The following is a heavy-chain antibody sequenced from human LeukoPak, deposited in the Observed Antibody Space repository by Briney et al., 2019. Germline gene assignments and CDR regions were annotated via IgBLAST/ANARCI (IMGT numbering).Heavy chain of an antibody. J-gene: IGHJ3*02. CDR2: IHYSGST. D-gene: IGHD2-15*01. CDR1: GGSFSGYY. Sequence: SETLSLTCAVYGGSFSGYYWNWVRQPPGKGLEWIGYIHYSGSTNYNPSLKSRVTISGDTSQNQFSLKLNSVTAADTAMYYCARAFGCYPGICGFDIWGQGTMVTVSS. CDR3: ARAFGCYPGICGFDI. V-gene: IGHV4-59*01.